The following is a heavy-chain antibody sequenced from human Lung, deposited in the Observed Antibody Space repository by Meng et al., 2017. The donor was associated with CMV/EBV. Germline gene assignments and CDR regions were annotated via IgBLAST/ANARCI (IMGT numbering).Heavy chain of an antibody. D-gene: IGHD6-19*01. CDR1: GVSIIRYY. J-gene: IGHJ4*02. CDR3: ARAEADTGNFDY. V-gene: IGHV4-4*07. CDR2: ILPSGTT. Sequence: QWQLPTSGPGLVKLSETRVSALPASGVSIIRYYWSWIRQSAGKGLAWIGRILPSGTTIYNLSLKSRLTSSLDTFKNQFSLTLTSVTAADTAVYYCARAEADTGNFDYWGQGTLVTVSS.